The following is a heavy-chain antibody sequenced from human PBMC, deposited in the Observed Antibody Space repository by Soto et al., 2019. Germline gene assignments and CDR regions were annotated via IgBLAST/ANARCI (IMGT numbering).Heavy chain of an antibody. CDR2: IYYRGST. V-gene: IGHV4-59*01. CDR3: VYRLEGGKLQPKFAY. J-gene: IGHJ4*02. Sequence: PSETLSLTCTVSGGSITTNYWSWIRQPPGKGLEWIGYIYYRGSTNYNPSLKSRVTISVDTSKNQFSLKLSSVTAVDTATYYCVYRLEGGKLQPKFAYWGQGSLVTVSS. D-gene: IGHD6-13*01. CDR1: GGSITTNY.